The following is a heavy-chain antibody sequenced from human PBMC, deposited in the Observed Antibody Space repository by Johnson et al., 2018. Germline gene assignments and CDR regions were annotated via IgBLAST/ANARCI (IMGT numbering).Heavy chain of an antibody. V-gene: IGHV3-30*18. CDR3: AKRISGFHDAFDI. Sequence: QVQLVQSGGGVVQPGRSLRLSCAASGFTFSSYGMHWVRQAPGKGLEWVAVISYDGSNKYYADFGKGRFTIFRDNSKNTLYLQMNSLRAEDTAVYYCAKRISGFHDAFDIWGQGTMVIVSS. CDR2: ISYDGSNK. D-gene: IGHD5-12*01. CDR1: GFTFSSYG. J-gene: IGHJ3*02.